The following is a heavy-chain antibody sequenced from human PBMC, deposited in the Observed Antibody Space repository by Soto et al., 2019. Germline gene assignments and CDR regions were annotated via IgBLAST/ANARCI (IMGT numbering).Heavy chain of an antibody. J-gene: IGHJ6*03. CDR1: GFTLSSYS. D-gene: IGHD1-1*01. CDR3: ARDRSFHDPPTYYYYMDV. CDR2: ISSSSSYI. Sequence: EVQLVESGGGLVKPGGSLRLSCAASGFTLSSYSMNWVRQAPGKGLEWVSSISSSSSYIYYADSVKGRFTISRDNAKNSLYLQMNSLRAEDTAVYYCARDRSFHDPPTYYYYMDVWGKGTTVTVSS. V-gene: IGHV3-21*01.